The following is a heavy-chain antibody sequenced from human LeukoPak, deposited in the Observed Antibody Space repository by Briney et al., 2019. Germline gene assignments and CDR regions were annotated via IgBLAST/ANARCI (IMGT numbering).Heavy chain of an antibody. CDR3: ARQRSSTSSFDP. J-gene: IGHJ5*02. V-gene: IGHV4-59*08. D-gene: IGHD2-2*01. CDR2: IYYSGSI. CDR1: GGSISSYY. Sequence: PSETLSLTCTVSGGSISSYYWSWIRQPPGKGLEWIGYIYYSGSINYNPSLKSRVTISVDTSKNQFSLKLSSVTAADTAVYYCARQRSSTSSFDPWGQGTLVTVSS.